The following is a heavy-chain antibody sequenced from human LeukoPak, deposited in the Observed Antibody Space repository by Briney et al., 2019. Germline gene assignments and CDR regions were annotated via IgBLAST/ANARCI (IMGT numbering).Heavy chain of an antibody. J-gene: IGHJ6*02. D-gene: IGHD3-3*01. CDR2: INPSGGST. CDR3: AREYVLRFLEWLPKSGYYYYGMDV. Sequence: ASVKVSCKASGYTFTSYYMHWVRQAPGQGLEWMGIINPSGGSTSYAQKFQGRVTMTRDTSTSTVYMELSSLRSEDTAVYYCAREYVLRFLEWLPKSGYYYYGMDVWGQGTTVTVSS. V-gene: IGHV1-46*01. CDR1: GYTFTSYY.